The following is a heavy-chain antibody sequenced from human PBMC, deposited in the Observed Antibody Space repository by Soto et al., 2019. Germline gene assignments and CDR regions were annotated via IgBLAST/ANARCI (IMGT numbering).Heavy chain of an antibody. CDR3: ANCRTATGGIDI. D-gene: IGHD2-8*02. Sequence: EVQLVESGGGLVQPGGSLRLSCAASGFTFSSSWMTWVRQAPGKGLEWVANIKKDGSEKYYMDSVKGRFTISRDNAKNSLFLQMNSLRAEDTAVYYCANCRTATGGIDIWGQGTMVTVSS. CDR2: IKKDGSEK. V-gene: IGHV3-7*02. J-gene: IGHJ3*02. CDR1: GFTFSSSW.